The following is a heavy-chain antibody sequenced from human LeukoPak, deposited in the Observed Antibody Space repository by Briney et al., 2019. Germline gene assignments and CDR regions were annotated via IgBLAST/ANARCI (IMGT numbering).Heavy chain of an antibody. D-gene: IGHD1-14*01. J-gene: IGHJ4*02. CDR1: GFTFSDYY. CDR3: AKPARTDYADY. V-gene: IGHV3-23*01. Sequence: GGSLRLSCAASGFTFSDYYMSWIRQAPGKGLQWVSAISGSGSSTYYADSVKGRFTISRDNSKNTLYLQMNSLRAEDTAVYYCAKPARTDYADYWGQGTLVTVSS. CDR2: ISGSGSST.